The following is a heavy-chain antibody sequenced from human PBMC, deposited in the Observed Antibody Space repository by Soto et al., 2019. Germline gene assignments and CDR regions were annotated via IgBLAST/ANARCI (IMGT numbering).Heavy chain of an antibody. CDR1: GYTFTSYG. Sequence: ASVKVSCKASGYTFTSYGISWVRQAPGQGLEWMGWISAYNGNTNYAQKQQGRDTMTTDTSTSTTYKEMRSLRTDDTAVYYCARSGRPGLYYYDSSGYGGYFDYWG. J-gene: IGHJ4*01. V-gene: IGHV1-18*01. D-gene: IGHD3-22*01. CDR3: ARSGRPGLYYYDSSGYGGYFDY. CDR2: ISAYNGNT.